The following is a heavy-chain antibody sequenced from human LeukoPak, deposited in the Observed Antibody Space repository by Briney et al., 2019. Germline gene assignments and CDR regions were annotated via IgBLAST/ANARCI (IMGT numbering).Heavy chain of an antibody. J-gene: IGHJ4*02. CDR3: AKDQKWGLLTGYYRGFDY. CDR2: ISSSSSAI. CDR1: GFTFSSYS. D-gene: IGHD3-9*01. V-gene: IGHV3-48*01. Sequence: PGGSLRLSCAASGFTFSSYSMNWVRQAPGKGLEWVSYISSSSSAIYYADSVKGRFTISRDNSKNTLYLQMNSLRAEDTAVYYCAKDQKWGLLTGYYRGFDYWGQGTLVTVSS.